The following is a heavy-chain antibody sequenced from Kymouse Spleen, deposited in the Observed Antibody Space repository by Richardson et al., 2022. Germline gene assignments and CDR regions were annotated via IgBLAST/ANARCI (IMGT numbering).Heavy chain of an antibody. V-gene: IGHV4-39*01. CDR1: GGSISSSSYY. CDR2: IYYSGST. CDR3: ASPGITGTRDFDY. J-gene: IGHJ4*02. D-gene: IGHD1-7*01. Sequence: QLQLQESGPGLVKPSETLSLTCTVSGGSISSSSYYWGWIRQPPGKGLEWIGSIYYSGSTYYNPSLKSRVTISVDTSKNQFSLKLSSVTAADTAVYYCASPGITGTRDFDYWGQGTLVTVSS.